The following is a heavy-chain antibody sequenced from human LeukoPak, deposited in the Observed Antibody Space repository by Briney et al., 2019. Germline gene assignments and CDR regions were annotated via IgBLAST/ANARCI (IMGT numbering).Heavy chain of an antibody. Sequence: GGSLRLSCAASGFTFSDYCMSWIRQAPGKGLEWVSYISSSGSTIYYADSVKGRFTISRDNAKNSLHLQMNSLRAEDTAVYYCARDLGEMATTPFDYWGQGTLVTVSS. CDR2: ISSSGSTI. J-gene: IGHJ4*02. CDR1: GFTFSDYC. D-gene: IGHD5-24*01. CDR3: ARDLGEMATTPFDY. V-gene: IGHV3-11*01.